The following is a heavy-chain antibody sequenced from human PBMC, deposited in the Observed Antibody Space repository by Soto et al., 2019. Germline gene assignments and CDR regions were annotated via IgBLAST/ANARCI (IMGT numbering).Heavy chain of an antibody. CDR3: ARDWGGFDY. J-gene: IGHJ4*02. Sequence: QVQLVQSGAEVKKPGASVKVSCKSSGYTFTSYDITWVRQAPGQGLECMGWVSAYNGNTNYAQKFQGRVSMTKDTSTSTVYMELRSLRSDDTAMYYCARDWGGFDYWGQGTLVTVSS. CDR2: VSAYNGNT. CDR1: GYTFTSYD. D-gene: IGHD7-27*01. V-gene: IGHV1-18*01.